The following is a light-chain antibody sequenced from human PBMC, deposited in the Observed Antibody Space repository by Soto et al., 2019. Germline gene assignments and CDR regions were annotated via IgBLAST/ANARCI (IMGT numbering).Light chain of an antibody. V-gene: IGKV1-17*01. CDR1: QGIGKD. CDR3: LQHNSYPLT. J-gene: IGKJ4*01. Sequence: DIQMTQSPSSLSASVGDRVTITYRASQGIGKDLGWYQQKPGKAPKRLMYAASSLQSGVPSRFSGSGSGTEFTLTISSLQPEDFATYYCLQHNSYPLTFGGGTKVEIK. CDR2: AAS.